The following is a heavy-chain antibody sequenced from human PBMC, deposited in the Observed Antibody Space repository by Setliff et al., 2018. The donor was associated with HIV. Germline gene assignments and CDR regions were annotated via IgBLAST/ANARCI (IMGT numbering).Heavy chain of an antibody. J-gene: IGHJ4*02. CDR3: ARSTTAD. CDR1: GYTFTEYY. CDR2: IYPNTGGT. D-gene: IGHD4-17*01. V-gene: IGHV1-2*02. Sequence: ASVKVSCKASGYTFTEYYIHWVRQAPGQGLEWMGWIYPNTGGTNYAQKFQGRVTMTRDTSISTAYMELSRLRSDDTALYYCARSTTADWGQGTMVTVPS.